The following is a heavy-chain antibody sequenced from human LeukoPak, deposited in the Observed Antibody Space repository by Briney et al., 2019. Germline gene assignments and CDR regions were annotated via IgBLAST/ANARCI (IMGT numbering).Heavy chain of an antibody. CDR1: GFSFSNYW. CDR3: ARVLLERRSGGLWDPGVNYYYGMDV. V-gene: IGHV3-7*01. D-gene: IGHD1-1*01. CDR2: IKKDGSER. Sequence: GGSLRLSCAASGFSFSNYWMSWVRQAPGKGLEWVANIKKDGSERYYVDSVKGRFTISRDNAKNSLYLQMNSLRAEDTGVYYCARVLLERRSGGLWDPGVNYYYGMDVWGRGTTVTVSS. J-gene: IGHJ6*02.